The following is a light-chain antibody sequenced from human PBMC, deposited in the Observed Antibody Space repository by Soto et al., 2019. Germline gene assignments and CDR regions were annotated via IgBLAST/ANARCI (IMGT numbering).Light chain of an antibody. V-gene: IGKV3-15*01. Sequence: EILMTQSPDTLSVSPGERVTLSCKASRTVSNRLAWYQHKPGQAPRLLICGGSTRVTGSHRRFRGSGSGTGLTLTVDTLQSEDIAIYYCQQYYHWPVTFGGGTKVEIK. CDR2: GGS. CDR1: RTVSNR. CDR3: QQYYHWPVT. J-gene: IGKJ4*01.